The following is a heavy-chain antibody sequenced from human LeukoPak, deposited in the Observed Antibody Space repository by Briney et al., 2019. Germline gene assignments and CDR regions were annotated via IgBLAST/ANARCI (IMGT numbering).Heavy chain of an antibody. Sequence: GGSLRLSCAASGFTFSSYWMNWVRQAPGKGLEWVANIKQDGSEKDYVDSVKGRFTISRDNAKNSLYLQMNSLRAEDTAVYYCARAKIAARHHYFDYWGQGTLVTVSS. CDR3: ARAKIAARHHYFDY. J-gene: IGHJ4*02. CDR1: GFTFSSYW. CDR2: IKQDGSEK. V-gene: IGHV3-7*01. D-gene: IGHD6-6*01.